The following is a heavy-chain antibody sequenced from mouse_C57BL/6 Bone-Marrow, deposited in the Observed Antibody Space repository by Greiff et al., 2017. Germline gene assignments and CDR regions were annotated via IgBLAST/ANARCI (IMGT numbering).Heavy chain of an antibody. V-gene: IGHV1-18*01. J-gene: IGHJ1*03. CDR1: GYTFTDYN. CDR2: INPNNGGT. CDR3: ARGDGNYLYWYFDV. D-gene: IGHD2-1*01. Sequence: VQLKESGPELVKPGASVKIPCKASGYTFTDYNMDWVKQSHGKSLEWIGDINPNNGGTIYNQKFKGKATLTVDKSSSTAYMELRSLTSEDTAVYYCARGDGNYLYWYFDVGGTGTTVTVSS.